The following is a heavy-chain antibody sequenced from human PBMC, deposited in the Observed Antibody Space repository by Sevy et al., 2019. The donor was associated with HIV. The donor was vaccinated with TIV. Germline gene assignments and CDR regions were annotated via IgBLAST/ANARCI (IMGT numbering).Heavy chain of an antibody. D-gene: IGHD6-19*01. CDR2: MSYDGSTR. J-gene: IGHJ4*02. CDR1: GFSISPYA. V-gene: IGHV3-30*09. Sequence: GGSLRLSRAASGFSISPYAFHWVRQAPGKGLEWVALMSYDGSTRYYADSAKGRFAISKDNSKNTLYLQMNSLRIEDTAIYYCARDAGYRTGWYAGYWGQGTLVTVSS. CDR3: ARDAGYRTGWYAGY.